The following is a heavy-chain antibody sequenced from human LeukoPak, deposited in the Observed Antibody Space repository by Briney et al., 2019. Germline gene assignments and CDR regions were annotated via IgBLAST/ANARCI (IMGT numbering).Heavy chain of an antibody. V-gene: IGHV3-21*01. CDR2: ISSSSSYI. D-gene: IGHD6-6*01. Sequence: GGSLRLSWAASGFPFSSHSMNWFRKAPGRGLGWVSSISSSSSYIYYADSVKGRFTISRDNAKNSLYLQMNSLRAEDTAVYYCARDPAAARQGVVYWGQGTLVTVSS. J-gene: IGHJ4*02. CDR1: GFPFSSHS. CDR3: ARDPAAARQGVVY.